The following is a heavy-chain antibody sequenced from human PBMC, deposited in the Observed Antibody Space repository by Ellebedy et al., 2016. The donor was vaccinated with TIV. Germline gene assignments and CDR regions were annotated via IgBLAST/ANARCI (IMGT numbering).Heavy chain of an antibody. D-gene: IGHD3-22*01. V-gene: IGHV3-23*01. CDR2: ISGGGSST. Sequence: GGSLRLSCGASGFTFSSFAMHWVRQAPGKGLEWLSVISGGGSSTYHEDSVKGRFTITRDNSKNTLYLQMNRLRTEDTAVYFCAKGSSSGFNYDRVGFEYWGQGTLVTVSS. J-gene: IGHJ4*01. CDR1: GFTFSSFA. CDR3: AKGSSSGFNYDRVGFEY.